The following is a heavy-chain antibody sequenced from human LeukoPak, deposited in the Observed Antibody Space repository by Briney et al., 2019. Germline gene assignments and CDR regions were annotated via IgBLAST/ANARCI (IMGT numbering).Heavy chain of an antibody. CDR3: ARTSSSLVWAEYYFDY. J-gene: IGHJ4*02. Sequence: ASVKVSCKASGGTFSSYAISWVRQAPGQGLEWMGGIIPIFGTANYAQKFQGRVTITADESTSTAYMELSSLRSEDTAVYYCARTSSSLVWAEYYFDYWGQGTLVTVSS. D-gene: IGHD6-6*01. CDR1: GGTFSSYA. V-gene: IGHV1-69*13. CDR2: IIPIFGTA.